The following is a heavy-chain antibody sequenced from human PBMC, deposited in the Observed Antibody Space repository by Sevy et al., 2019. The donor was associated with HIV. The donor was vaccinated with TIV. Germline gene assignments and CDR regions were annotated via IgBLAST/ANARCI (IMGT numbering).Heavy chain of an antibody. J-gene: IGHJ4*02. CDR2: MNYSGST. D-gene: IGHD6-19*01. V-gene: IGHV4-39*01. CDR3: AGPTLTYSSGWSYYDS. Sequence: SETLSLTCTVSGASISSSGYYWGWIRQPPRKGLEWIASMNYSGSTFYNPSLKSRVTISSDTSKNQFSLKLNSVTAADTAIYYCAGPTLTYSSGWSYYDSWGQRTVVTVSS. CDR1: GASISSSGYY.